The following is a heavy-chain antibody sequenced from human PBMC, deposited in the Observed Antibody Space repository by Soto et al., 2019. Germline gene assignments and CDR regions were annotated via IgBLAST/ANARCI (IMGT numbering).Heavy chain of an antibody. CDR3: ARLASVAGSWGYFDL. CDR2: IYYSGST. CDR1: GGSISSSSYY. D-gene: IGHD6-19*01. J-gene: IGHJ2*01. V-gene: IGHV4-39*01. Sequence: QLQLQESGPGLVKPSETLSLPCSVSGGSISSSSYYWGWIRQPPGQGLEWIGSIYYSGSTYYNPSLKGRVTIAVDTSKNQFPLKLTSVTAADTAVYYCARLASVAGSWGYFDLWGRGTLVTVSS.